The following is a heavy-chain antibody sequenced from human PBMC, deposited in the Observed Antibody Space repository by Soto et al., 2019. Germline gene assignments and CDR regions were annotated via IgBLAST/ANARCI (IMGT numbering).Heavy chain of an antibody. J-gene: IGHJ4*02. CDR2: IYYSGST. V-gene: IGHV4-31*03. CDR3: ARAVEYSYGGMWSFEY. CDR1: GGSISSGGYY. Sequence: QVQLQESGPGLVKPSQTLSLTCTVSGGSISSGGYYWSSIRQHPGKGLEGIGYIYYSGSTYYNPSFSCRVSISVETSKNQFSLKLSSVTAADTAVYYCARAVEYSYGGMWSFEYWGQGTLVTVSS. D-gene: IGHD5-18*01.